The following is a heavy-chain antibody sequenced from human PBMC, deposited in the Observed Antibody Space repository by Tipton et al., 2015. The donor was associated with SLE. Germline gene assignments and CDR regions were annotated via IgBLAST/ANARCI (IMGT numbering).Heavy chain of an antibody. CDR3: ARDLGSSGSFDY. J-gene: IGHJ4*02. CDR2: IYYSGST. V-gene: IGHV4-59*01. Sequence: LRLSCAASGFTFSSYSMNWVRQPPGKGLEWIGYIYYSGSTYYNPSLKSRVTISVDTSKNQFSLKLSSVTAADTAVYYCARDLGSSGSFDYWGQGTLVTVSS. CDR1: GFTFSSYS. D-gene: IGHD6-13*01.